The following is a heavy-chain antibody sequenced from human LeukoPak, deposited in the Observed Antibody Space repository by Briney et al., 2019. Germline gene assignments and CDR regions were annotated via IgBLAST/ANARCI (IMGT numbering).Heavy chain of an antibody. CDR1: GGSFSGYY. CDR3: ARAQNKRITIFGVVRRAGYYGMDV. V-gene: IGHV4-34*01. J-gene: IGHJ6*02. Sequence: SETLSLTCAVYGGSFSGYYWSWIRQPPGKGLEWIGEINHSGSTNYNPSLKSRVTISVDTSKNQFSLKLSSVTAADTAVYYCARAQNKRITIFGVVRRAGYYGMDVWGQGTTVTVSS. CDR2: INHSGST. D-gene: IGHD3-3*01.